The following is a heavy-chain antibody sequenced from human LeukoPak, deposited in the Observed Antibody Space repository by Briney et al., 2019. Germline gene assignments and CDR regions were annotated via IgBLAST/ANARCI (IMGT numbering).Heavy chain of an antibody. D-gene: IGHD3-16*01. CDR1: GGTFSSYA. CDR2: IIPIFGTA. V-gene: IGHV1-69*13. CDR3: ARVYDGYYYYYMYV. Sequence: SVKVSCKASGGTFSSYAISWVRQAPGQGLEWMGGIIPIFGTANYAQKFQGRDTITADEYTSTAYMELSSLSSEDTAMYYGARVYDGYYYYYMYVRGQGTMVTVSS. J-gene: IGHJ6*03.